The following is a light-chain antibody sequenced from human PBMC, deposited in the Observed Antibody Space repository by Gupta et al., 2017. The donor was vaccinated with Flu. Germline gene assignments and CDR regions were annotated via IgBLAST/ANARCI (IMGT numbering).Light chain of an antibody. J-gene: IGLJ2*01. CDR1: DIGANS. V-gene: IGLV3-9*01. CDR3: QVWVSSKVF. CDR2: KNN. Sequence: LTQPLPLSVAPGHTARVTCGGDDIGANSVHWYQQRPGHAPQLIIYKNNTRPSRLPDRFSGSESRGTATLTSDGAQAGDEADYYWQVWVSSKVFFGGGTKLTV.